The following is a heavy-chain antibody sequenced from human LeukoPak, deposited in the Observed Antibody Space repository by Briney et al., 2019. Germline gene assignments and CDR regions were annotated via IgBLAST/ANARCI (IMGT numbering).Heavy chain of an antibody. D-gene: IGHD3-22*01. CDR2: INHSGST. CDR3: ARVDDSSGSHYYYYYMDV. CDR1: GGSFSGYY. J-gene: IGHJ6*03. Sequence: ETLSLTCAVYGGSFSGYYWSWIRQPPGKGLEWIGEINHSGSTNYNPSLKSRVTTSVDTSKNQFSLKLSSVTAADTAVYYCARVDDSSGSHYYYYYMDVWGKGTTVTISS. V-gene: IGHV4-34*01.